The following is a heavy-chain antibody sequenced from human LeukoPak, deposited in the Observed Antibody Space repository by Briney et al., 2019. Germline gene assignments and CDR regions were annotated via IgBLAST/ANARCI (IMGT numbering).Heavy chain of an antibody. J-gene: IGHJ4*02. V-gene: IGHV4-4*07. CDR2: IYSTGST. Sequence: SETLSLTCTVSGGSISGYYWSWIRQPAGKGLEWIGRIYSTGSTNYNPSLKCRVTMSVDTSKNQFSLRLRSVTAADTAVYYCARQIASAGTAGFDFWGQGALVTVSS. CDR3: ARQIASAGTAGFDF. D-gene: IGHD6-13*01. CDR1: GGSISGYY.